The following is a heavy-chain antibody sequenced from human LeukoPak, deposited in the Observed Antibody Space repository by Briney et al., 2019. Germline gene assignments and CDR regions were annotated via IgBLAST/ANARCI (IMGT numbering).Heavy chain of an antibody. CDR2: INPSGGST. CDR1: VYTSTSDY. CDR3: ARVVSSGWYSFDY. J-gene: IGHJ4*01. V-gene: IGHV1-46*01. Sequence: SVYVSCAVSVYTSTSDYMHCVREAPGQGLEWRGIINPSGGSTSYDQKFKGRVTITRDTSTSKVSLKLSSLTSADTAVYYCARVVSSGWYSFDYWGQGTLVTVSS. D-gene: IGHD6-13*01.